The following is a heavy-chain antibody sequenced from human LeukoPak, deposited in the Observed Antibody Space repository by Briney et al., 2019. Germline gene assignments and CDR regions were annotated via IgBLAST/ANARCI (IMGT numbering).Heavy chain of an antibody. V-gene: IGHV3-23*01. CDR1: GFTFSSKG. CDR2: ISGSGDST. CDR3: AKDTTPYSGNTFYFDY. Sequence: PGGSLRLSCAASGFTFSSKGMSWVRQAPGKGLEWVSAISGSGDSTYYADSVKGRFTISRDNSKNTLYLQMNSLRAEDTATYYCAKDTTPYSGNTFYFDYWGQGTLVTVSS. J-gene: IGHJ4*02. D-gene: IGHD1-7*01.